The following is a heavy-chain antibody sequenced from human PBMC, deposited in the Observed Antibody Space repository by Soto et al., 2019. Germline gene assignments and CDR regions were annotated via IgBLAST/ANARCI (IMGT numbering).Heavy chain of an antibody. V-gene: IGHV3-53*01. Sequence: VRLSCPSSGFTVISTYLTWVRQAPGKGLEWVAILYTGTDTVYADSVKGRFTISRDSSKNTFYLQMNSLRAEDTAMYFCARSRYTVTYYAMSLEDWDQG. CDR3: ARSRYTVTYYAMSLED. J-gene: IGHJ4*02. CDR2: LYTGTDT. CDR1: GFTVISTY. D-gene: IGHD1-26*01.